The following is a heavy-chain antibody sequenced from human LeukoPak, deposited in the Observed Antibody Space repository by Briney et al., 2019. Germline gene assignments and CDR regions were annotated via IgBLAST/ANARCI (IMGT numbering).Heavy chain of an antibody. D-gene: IGHD6-13*01. CDR1: GGSISFYY. Sequence: SETLSLTCTVSGGSISFYYWSWIRHPPGKGLEWIGYIYYSGSTNLNPSLNSRVNMSIDTSKHHFSLNLNSVTAADTAIYYCALDSSGWSDDSFDIWGQGTMVTVSS. CDR2: IYYSGST. V-gene: IGHV4-59*01. J-gene: IGHJ3*02. CDR3: ALDSSGWSDDSFDI.